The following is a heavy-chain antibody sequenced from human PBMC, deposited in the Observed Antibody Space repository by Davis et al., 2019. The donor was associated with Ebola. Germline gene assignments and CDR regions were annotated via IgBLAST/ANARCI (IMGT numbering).Heavy chain of an antibody. J-gene: IGHJ4*02. CDR2: INHSGST. V-gene: IGHV4-34*01. CDR3: ARHFRGLRR. Sequence: MPGGSLRLSCAVYGGSFSGYYWSWIRQPPGKGLEWIGEINHSGSTNYNPSLKTRVTISVDTSNNQFSLKLSSVTAADTAVYYCARHFRGLRRWGQGTLVTVSS. CDR1: GGSFSGYY. D-gene: IGHD3-10*01.